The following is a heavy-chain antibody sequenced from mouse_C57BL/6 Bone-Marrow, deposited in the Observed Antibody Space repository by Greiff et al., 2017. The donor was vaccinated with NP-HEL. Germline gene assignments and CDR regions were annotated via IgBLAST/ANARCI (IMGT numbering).Heavy chain of an antibody. CDR2: IDPSDSYT. CDR3: ARPYYSNYVWFAY. CDR1: GYTFTSYW. V-gene: IGHV1-50*01. Sequence: QVQLQQPGAELVKPGASVKLSCKASGYTFTSYWMQWVKQRPGQGLEWIGEIDPSDSYTNYNQKFKGKATLTVDTSSSTAYMQLSSLTSEDSAVYYGARPYYSNYVWFAYWGQGTLVTVSA. D-gene: IGHD2-5*01. J-gene: IGHJ3*01.